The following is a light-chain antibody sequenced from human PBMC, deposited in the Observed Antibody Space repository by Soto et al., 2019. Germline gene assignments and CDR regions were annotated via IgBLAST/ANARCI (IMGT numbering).Light chain of an antibody. CDR2: LDRSGSY. CDR3: ETWYSNTHKV. V-gene: IGLV4-60*02. Sequence: QPVLTQSSSASASLGSSVKLTCILSSGHNTYIIAWHQQQPGKAPRFLMTLDRSGSYNRGSGVPDRFSGSSSGADRYLTLSNLQFEDEGDYYCETWYSNTHKVFGGGTKLTVL. CDR1: SGHNTYI. J-gene: IGLJ3*02.